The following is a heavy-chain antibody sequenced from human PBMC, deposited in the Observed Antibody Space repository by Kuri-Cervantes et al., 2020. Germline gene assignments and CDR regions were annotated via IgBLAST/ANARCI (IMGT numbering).Heavy chain of an antibody. CDR2: ISYDGSNK. Sequence: GGSPRLSCAASGFTFSSYAMHWVRQAPGKGLEWVAVISYDGSNKYYADSVKGRFTISRDNSKNTLYLQMNSLRAEDTAVYYCAREGIAVAGYYFDYWGQGTLVTVSS. J-gene: IGHJ4*02. D-gene: IGHD6-19*01. V-gene: IGHV3-30*07. CDR3: AREGIAVAGYYFDY. CDR1: GFTFSSYA.